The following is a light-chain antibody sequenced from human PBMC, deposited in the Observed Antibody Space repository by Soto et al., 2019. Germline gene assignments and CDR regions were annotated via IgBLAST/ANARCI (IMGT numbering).Light chain of an antibody. CDR1: QTVIDNY. Sequence: EGVWTQSQGTLSLSPWERATLSFMATQTVIDNYLACYQQKPVQAPRLLIYDASSRATGIPDRFSGGGSGTDFTLTISRLEPEDFAVYYCQQFSSYPLTFGGGTKV. J-gene: IGKJ4*01. CDR2: DAS. V-gene: IGKV3-20*01. CDR3: QQFSSYPLT.